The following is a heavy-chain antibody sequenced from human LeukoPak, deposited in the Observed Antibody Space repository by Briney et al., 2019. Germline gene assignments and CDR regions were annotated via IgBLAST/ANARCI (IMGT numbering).Heavy chain of an antibody. Sequence: KPSETPSLTCTVSGASISSHYWSWIRQPPGKGLEWIGYVYYSGSTNYNPSLKSRVTISADTSKNQFSLKLSSVTAADTAVYYCATYEEGYFDHWGQGTLVTVSS. CDR3: ATYEEGYFDH. V-gene: IGHV4-59*11. J-gene: IGHJ4*02. CDR2: VYYSGST. D-gene: IGHD5-12*01. CDR1: GASISSHY.